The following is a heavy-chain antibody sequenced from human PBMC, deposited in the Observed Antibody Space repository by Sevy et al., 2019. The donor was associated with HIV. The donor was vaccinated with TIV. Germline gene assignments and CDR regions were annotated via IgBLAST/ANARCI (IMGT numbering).Heavy chain of an antibody. CDR1: GFTFSSYG. D-gene: IGHD3-3*01. CDR2: IWYDGSNK. J-gene: IGHJ6*02. Sequence: GGSLRLSCAASGFTFSSYGMHWVRQAPGKGLEWVAVIWYDGSNKYYADSVKGRFNISRDNSKNTLYLQMNSLRAEDTAVYYCARDFAKYYDFWSGYVDHGMDVWGQGTTVTVSS. CDR3: ARDFAKYYDFWSGYVDHGMDV. V-gene: IGHV3-33*01.